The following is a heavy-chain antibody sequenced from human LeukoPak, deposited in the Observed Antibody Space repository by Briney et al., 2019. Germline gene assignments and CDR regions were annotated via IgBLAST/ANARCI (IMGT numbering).Heavy chain of an antibody. CDR1: GGSFSGYY. J-gene: IGHJ4*02. CDR3: ARIVVVVAARYFDY. D-gene: IGHD2-15*01. Sequence: SETLSLTCAVYGGSFSGYYWSWIRQPPGKGLEWIGEINHSGSTNYNPSLKSRVTISVDTSKNQFSLKLSSVTAADTAVYYCARIVVVVAARYFDYWGQGTLVTVSS. CDR2: INHSGST. V-gene: IGHV4-34*01.